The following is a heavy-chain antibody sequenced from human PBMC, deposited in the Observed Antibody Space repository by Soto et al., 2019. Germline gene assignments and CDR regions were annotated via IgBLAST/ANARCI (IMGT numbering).Heavy chain of an antibody. D-gene: IGHD6-19*01. Sequence: QVQLVQSGAEVKKPGASVKVSCKASGYTFTSYYMHWVRQAPGQGLEWMGIINPSGGSTSYAQKFQGRVTMTRDTSTSTVYMELSSLRSEDTAVYYCARDSANIWSQYSSGWYPGFSYYYYYMDVWDKGTTVTVSS. V-gene: IGHV1-46*03. CDR3: ARDSANIWSQYSSGWYPGFSYYYYYMDV. CDR1: GYTFTSYY. J-gene: IGHJ6*03. CDR2: INPSGGST.